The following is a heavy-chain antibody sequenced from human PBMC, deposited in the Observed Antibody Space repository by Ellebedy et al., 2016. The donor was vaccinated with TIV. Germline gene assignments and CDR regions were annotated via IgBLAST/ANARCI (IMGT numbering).Heavy chain of an antibody. CDR2: IYTSGST. CDR3: ARTVYCGGDCYTDY. CDR1: GGSISSGSYY. V-gene: IGHV4-61*02. D-gene: IGHD2-21*01. J-gene: IGHJ4*02. Sequence: SETLSLTXTVSGGSISSGSYYWSWIRQPAGKGLEWIGRIYTSGSTNYNPSLKSRVTMSVDTSKNQFSLKLSSVTAADTAVYYCARTVYCGGDCYTDYWGQGTLVTVSS.